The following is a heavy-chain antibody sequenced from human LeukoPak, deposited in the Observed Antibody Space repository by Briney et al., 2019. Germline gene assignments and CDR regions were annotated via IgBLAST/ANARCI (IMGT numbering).Heavy chain of an antibody. V-gene: IGHV4-4*07. D-gene: IGHD3-22*01. CDR1: GGSISSYY. CDR2: IYSTGST. Sequence: SETLSLTCTAAGGSISSYYLSWIRQPAGKELEWIGHIYSTGSTNYNTSLNSRVTISVDTSKSQFSLKLSSVTAADTAVYYCARGGWLPPDYWGQGTLVTVSS. CDR3: ARGGWLPPDY. J-gene: IGHJ4*02.